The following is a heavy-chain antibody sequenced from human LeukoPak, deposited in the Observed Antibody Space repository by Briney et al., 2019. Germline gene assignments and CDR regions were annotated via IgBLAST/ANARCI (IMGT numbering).Heavy chain of an antibody. CDR2: INPNSGGT. CDR1: GYTFTDYY. CDR3: ASLIPTLLMVRERERAFDI. J-gene: IGHJ3*02. V-gene: IGHV1-2*02. D-gene: IGHD3-10*01. Sequence: ASVKVSCKASGYTFTDYYMHWVRQAPGQGLEWMGWINPNSGGTNYSQKFQGRVTMTRDTSISTAYMELSRLRFDDTAVYYCASLIPTLLMVRERERAFDIWGQGTMVAVSS.